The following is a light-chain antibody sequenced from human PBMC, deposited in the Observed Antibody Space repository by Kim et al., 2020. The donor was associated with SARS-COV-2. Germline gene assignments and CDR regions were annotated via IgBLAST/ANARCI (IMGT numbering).Light chain of an antibody. CDR1: QSVSSN. CDR3: QQYNNWPIT. Sequence: EIVMTQSPATLSVSPGERATLSCRASQSVSSNLAWYQQKPGQAPRLLIFGASTRATGIPARFSGSGSGTEFTLTFSSLQSEDFAFYYCQQYNNWPITFGQGTRLEIK. CDR2: GAS. J-gene: IGKJ5*01. V-gene: IGKV3-15*01.